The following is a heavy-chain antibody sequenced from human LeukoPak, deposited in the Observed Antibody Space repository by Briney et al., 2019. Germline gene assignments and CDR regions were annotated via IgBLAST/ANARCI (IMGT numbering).Heavy chain of an antibody. CDR2: IYYSGST. V-gene: IGHV4-61*01. CDR1: GYSISSGYY. D-gene: IGHD3-3*01. CDR3: ARSQGYYDFWSGYYNYPPFDY. J-gene: IGHJ4*02. Sequence: PSETLSLTCAVSGYSISSGYYWSWIRQPPGKGLEWIGYIYYSGSTNYNPSLKSRVTISVDTSKNQFSLKLSSVTAADTAVYYCARSQGYYDFWSGYYNYPPFDYWGQGTLVTVSS.